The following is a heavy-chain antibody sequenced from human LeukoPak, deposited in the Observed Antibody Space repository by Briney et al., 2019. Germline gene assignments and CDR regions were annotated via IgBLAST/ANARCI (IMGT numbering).Heavy chain of an antibody. CDR2: ISGSSSYT. CDR1: GFTFSDYY. Sequence: GGSLRLSCAASGFTFSDYYMSWIRQAPGKGLEWVSYISGSSSYTNYADSVKGRFTIYRDNANNSLYLQMTSLRAEDTAVYYCTRITVVAGNTYLADYWGQGTLVTVSS. J-gene: IGHJ4*02. D-gene: IGHD6-19*01. CDR3: TRITVVAGNTYLADY. V-gene: IGHV3-11*03.